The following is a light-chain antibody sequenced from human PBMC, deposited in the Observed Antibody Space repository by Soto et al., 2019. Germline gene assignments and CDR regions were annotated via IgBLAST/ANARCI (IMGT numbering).Light chain of an antibody. Sequence: QSVLTQPPSASGSPGQSVTISCTGTSSDVGGYNYVSWYQQHPGKAPKLMIYEVSKRPSGVPDRFSGSKSGNTASLTVSGLQAEDEADYYCCSYAGDYMFVFGTGTKLTVL. J-gene: IGLJ1*01. V-gene: IGLV2-8*01. CDR1: SSDVGGYNY. CDR3: CSYAGDYMFV. CDR2: EVS.